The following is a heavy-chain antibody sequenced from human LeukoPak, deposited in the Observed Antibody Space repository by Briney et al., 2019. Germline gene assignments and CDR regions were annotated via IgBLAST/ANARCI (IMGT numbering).Heavy chain of an antibody. J-gene: IGHJ5*02. Sequence: SETLSLTCAVYGGSFSGYYWSWIRQPPGKGLEWIGEINHSGSTNYNPSLKSRVTISVDTSKNQFSLKLSSVTDADTAVYYCARGSRKLRYFDWSTRNWFDPWGQGTLVTVSS. CDR1: GGSFSGYY. V-gene: IGHV4-34*01. D-gene: IGHD3-9*01. CDR2: INHSGST. CDR3: ARGSRKLRYFDWSTRNWFDP.